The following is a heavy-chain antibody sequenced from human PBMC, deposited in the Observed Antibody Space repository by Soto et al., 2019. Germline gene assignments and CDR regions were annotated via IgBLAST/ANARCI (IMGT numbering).Heavy chain of an antibody. J-gene: IGHJ5*02. D-gene: IGHD4-4*01. Sequence: SETLSLTCSVSGGSISNSRDYWGWIRQPPGKGLEWIATIYYSGKTYYNPSLKSRVTISVDTSKNQFSLKLSSVTAADTAVYYCARHSNSNYVGWFDPWGQGTLVTVSS. V-gene: IGHV4-39*01. CDR3: ARHSNSNYVGWFDP. CDR1: GGSISNSRDY. CDR2: IYYSGKT.